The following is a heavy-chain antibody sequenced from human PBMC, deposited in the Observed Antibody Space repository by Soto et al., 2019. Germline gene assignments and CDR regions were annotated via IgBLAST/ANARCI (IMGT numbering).Heavy chain of an antibody. Sequence: QAHLVQSGPEVKKPGASVKVSCKGSGYIFTSYGIAWVRQAPGQGLEWMGWISAQNGNTEYAQKVQGRVTVTRDTSTSTAYRELRSLRSDDTALYYCARGRYGDYWGQGALVTVSS. CDR1: GYIFTSYG. J-gene: IGHJ4*02. D-gene: IGHD4-17*01. CDR2: ISAQNGNT. CDR3: ARGRYGDY. V-gene: IGHV1-18*01.